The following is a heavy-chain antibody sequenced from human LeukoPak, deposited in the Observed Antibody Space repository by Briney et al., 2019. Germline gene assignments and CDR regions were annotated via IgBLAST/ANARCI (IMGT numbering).Heavy chain of an antibody. CDR3: ARSRGPPTHFDY. J-gene: IGHJ4*02. CDR1: GFPFSSHR. V-gene: IGHV3-21*01. Sequence: GESLKISCGASGFPFSSHRMDWVRQAPGKGLEWVSSISSGNDYIYYADSVMGRFTISRDNAKNSLFLQMDRLRAEDTAVYYCARSRGPPTHFDYWGQGTLVTVSS. D-gene: IGHD6-25*01. CDR2: ISSGNDYI.